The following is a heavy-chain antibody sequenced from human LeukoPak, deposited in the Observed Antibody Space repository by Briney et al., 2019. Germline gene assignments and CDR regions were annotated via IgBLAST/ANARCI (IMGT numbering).Heavy chain of an antibody. J-gene: IGHJ3*02. V-gene: IGHV3-23*01. CDR2: ISNSGGTT. CDR1: RFSFSSYA. CDR3: ASPGVRGVIMADDAFDI. Sequence: PGGSLRLSCAASRFSFSSYAMSWVRQAPGKGLEWVSTISNSGGTTYYADSVKGRFTISRDNAKNSLYLQMNSLRAEDTAVYYCASPGVRGVIMADDAFDIWGQGTMVTVSS. D-gene: IGHD3-10*01.